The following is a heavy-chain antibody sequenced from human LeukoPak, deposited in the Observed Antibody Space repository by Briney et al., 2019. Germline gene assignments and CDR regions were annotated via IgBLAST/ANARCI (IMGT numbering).Heavy chain of an antibody. CDR2: IYYSGST. Sequence: SETLSLTCTVSGGSVSSGSYYWSWIRQPPGKGLEWIGYIYYSGSTNYNPSLKSRVTISVDTSKNQFSLKLSSVTAADTAVYYCARRRSSSLAFDIWGQGTMVTVSS. CDR3: ARRRSSSLAFDI. J-gene: IGHJ3*02. V-gene: IGHV4-61*01. CDR1: GGSVSSGSYY. D-gene: IGHD6-6*01.